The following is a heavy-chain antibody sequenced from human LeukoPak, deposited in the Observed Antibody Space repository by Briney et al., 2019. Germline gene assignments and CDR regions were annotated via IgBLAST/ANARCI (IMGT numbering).Heavy chain of an antibody. D-gene: IGHD6-13*01. Sequence: GGSLRLSCAASAFTFSSYWMHWVRQGPGKGLVWVARINSDGTNTNYADSVKGRFTISRDNARNTLYLQMNSLTADDTAVYYCARGYYSGSRIDYWGQGTLVTVSS. CDR2: INSDGTNT. V-gene: IGHV3-74*01. J-gene: IGHJ4*02. CDR3: ARGYYSGSRIDY. CDR1: AFTFSSYW.